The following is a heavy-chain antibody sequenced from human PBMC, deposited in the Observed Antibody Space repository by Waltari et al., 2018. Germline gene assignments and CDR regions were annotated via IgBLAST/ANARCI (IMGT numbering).Heavy chain of an antibody. CDR2: ISWNSGSI. J-gene: IGHJ3*02. CDR1: GFTFDDYA. D-gene: IGHD3-22*01. V-gene: IGHV3-9*01. CDR3: AKDDDSSGSHAFDI. Sequence: EVQLVESGGGLVQPGRSLRLSCAASGFTFDDYAMHWVRQAPGKGLEWVSGISWNSGSIGYADSVKGRFTISRDNAKNSLYLQMNSLRAEDTALYYCAKDDDSSGSHAFDIWGQGTMVTVSS.